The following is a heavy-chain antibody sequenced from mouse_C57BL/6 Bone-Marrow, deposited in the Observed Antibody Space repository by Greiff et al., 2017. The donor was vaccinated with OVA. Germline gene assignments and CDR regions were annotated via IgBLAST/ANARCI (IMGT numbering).Heavy chain of an antibody. Sequence: VQLQQSGAELVKPGASVKLSCKASGYTFTSYWMQWVKQRPGQGLEWIGEIDPSDSYTNYNQKFKGKATLTVDTSSSTAYMQLSSLTSEDSAVYYCARGNDGYPYAMDYWGQGTSVTVSS. CDR2: IDPSDSYT. CDR1: GYTFTSYW. V-gene: IGHV1-50*01. J-gene: IGHJ4*01. D-gene: IGHD2-3*01. CDR3: ARGNDGYPYAMDY.